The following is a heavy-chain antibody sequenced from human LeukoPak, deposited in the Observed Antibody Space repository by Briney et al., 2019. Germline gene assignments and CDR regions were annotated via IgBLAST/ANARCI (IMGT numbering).Heavy chain of an antibody. CDR1: GGSISSSSYY. V-gene: IGHV4-39*07. Sequence: SEPLSLTCTVSGGSISSSSYYWGWIRQPPGKGLEWIGNIYYSGSTYYNPSLKSRLTISVDTSKNQFSLRLRSVTAADTAIYYCARDVTAGGLNIDYWGQGTLVTVSS. CDR2: IYYSGST. J-gene: IGHJ4*02. D-gene: IGHD3-16*01. CDR3: ARDVTAGGLNIDY.